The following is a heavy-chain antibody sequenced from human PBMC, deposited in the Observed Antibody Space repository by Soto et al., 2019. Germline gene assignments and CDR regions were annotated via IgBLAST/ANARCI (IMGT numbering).Heavy chain of an antibody. J-gene: IGHJ3*02. CDR1: GGSISSYY. Sequence: SETLSLTCTVSGGSISSYYWSWIRQPPGKGLEWIGYIYYSGSTNYNPSLKSRVTISVDTSKNQFSLKLSSVTAADTAVYYCARESDWKNAFDIWGQGTMVTVSS. D-gene: IGHD1-1*01. CDR2: IYYSGST. CDR3: ARESDWKNAFDI. V-gene: IGHV4-59*01.